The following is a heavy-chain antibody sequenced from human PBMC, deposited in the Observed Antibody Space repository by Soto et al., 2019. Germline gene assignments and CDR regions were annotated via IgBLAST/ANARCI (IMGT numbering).Heavy chain of an antibody. D-gene: IGHD6-13*01. V-gene: IGHV3-23*01. CDR1: GFTFSSYV. CDR3: ARHPERIAQIGWFDY. Sequence: GGSLRLSCAASGFTFSSYVMTWVRQAPGKGLEWASGIDYDGDGTYYADSVKGRFTISRDNAKNSLYLQMNSLRAEDTAVYYCARHPERIAQIGWFDYWGQGTLVTVSS. J-gene: IGHJ5*01. CDR2: IDYDGDGT.